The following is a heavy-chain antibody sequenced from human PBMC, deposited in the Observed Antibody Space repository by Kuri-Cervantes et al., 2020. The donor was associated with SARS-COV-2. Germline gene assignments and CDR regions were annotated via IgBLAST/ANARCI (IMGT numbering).Heavy chain of an antibody. CDR1: GYTFTSYA. CDR3: ARDGGIAAADYYYYYGMDV. Sequence: ASVKVSCKVSGYTFTSYAMHWVRQAPGQRLEWMGWINAGNGNTKYSQKFQGRVTITRDTSASTAYMELSSLRSEDTAVYYCARDGGIAAADYYYYYGMDVWGQGTTVTVSS. D-gene: IGHD6-13*01. CDR2: INAGNGNT. J-gene: IGHJ6*02. V-gene: IGHV1-3*01.